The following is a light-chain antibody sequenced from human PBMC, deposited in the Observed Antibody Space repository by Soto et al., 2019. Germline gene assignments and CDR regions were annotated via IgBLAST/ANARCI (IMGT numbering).Light chain of an antibody. CDR1: QSVSSY. V-gene: IGKV3-11*01. CDR3: QQRSNWLT. Sequence: EIVLTQSPATLSLSPGERATLSCRASQSVSSYLAWYQQKPGQAPRLLIYDASNWATGIPARFSGSGSGTDFTLTISSLEPEDFAVYYCQQRSNWLTFGGGTKVDIK. CDR2: DAS. J-gene: IGKJ4*02.